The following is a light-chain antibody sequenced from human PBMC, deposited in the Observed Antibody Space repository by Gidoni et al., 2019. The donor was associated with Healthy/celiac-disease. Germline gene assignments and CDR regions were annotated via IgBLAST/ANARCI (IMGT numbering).Light chain of an antibody. J-gene: IGKJ3*01. CDR3: QQSYSTPFT. V-gene: IGKV1-39*01. CDR2: AAS. CDR1: QSISSY. Sequence: DLQMTQSPSSLSASVGDRVTITCRASQSISSYLNWYQQRPGKAPKLLIYAASSLQSGVPSRFSGSGSGTDFTLTISSLQPEDFATCCCQQSYSTPFTFGPGTRVDIK.